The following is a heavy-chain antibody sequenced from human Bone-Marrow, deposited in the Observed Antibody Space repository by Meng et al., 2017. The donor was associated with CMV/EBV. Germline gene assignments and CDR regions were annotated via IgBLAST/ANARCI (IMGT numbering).Heavy chain of an antibody. Sequence: SCKASGGTFSSYSMNWVRQAPGKGLEWVSSISYSSFYIYYAESMKGRFTISRDNAKNSLYLQMNSLRAEDTAVYYCARELRAYDFWSGYYLSFGGGMDVWGQGTTVTVSS. CDR3: ARELRAYDFWSGYYLSFGGGMDV. CDR1: GGTFSSYS. CDR2: ISYSSFYI. J-gene: IGHJ6*02. D-gene: IGHD3-3*01. V-gene: IGHV3-21*06.